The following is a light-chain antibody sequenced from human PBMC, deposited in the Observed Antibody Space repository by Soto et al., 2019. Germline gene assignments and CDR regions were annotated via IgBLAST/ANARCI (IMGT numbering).Light chain of an antibody. Sequence: QSVLTQPASVSGSPGQSITISCTGTSSDVGGYNYVSWYQQHPGKAPKLMIYDVSNRPSGVSNRFSRSKSGNTASLTISGLQAEDEADYYCSSYTSSSTPWVFGGGTKLTVL. CDR3: SSYTSSSTPWV. CDR2: DVS. V-gene: IGLV2-14*01. J-gene: IGLJ3*02. CDR1: SSDVGGYNY.